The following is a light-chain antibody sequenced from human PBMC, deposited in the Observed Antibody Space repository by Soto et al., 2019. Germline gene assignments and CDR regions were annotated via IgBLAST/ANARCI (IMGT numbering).Light chain of an antibody. J-gene: IGLJ1*01. V-gene: IGLV1-40*01. CDR3: QSYDSSLSGYV. Sequence: QSVLTQPPSVSGAPGQRVTISCTGSNSNIGAGYDVHWYQQLPGTAPKLLIYGNSNRPSGVPDRFSDSKSATSASLAITGLHAEDEADYYCQSYDSSLSGYVFGTGTKLTVL. CDR2: GNS. CDR1: NSNIGAGYD.